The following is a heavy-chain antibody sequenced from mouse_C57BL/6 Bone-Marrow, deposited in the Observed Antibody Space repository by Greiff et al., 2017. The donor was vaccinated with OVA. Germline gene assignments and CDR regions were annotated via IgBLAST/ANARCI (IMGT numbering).Heavy chain of an antibody. Sequence: QVQLKQPGAELVKPGASVKMSCKASGYTFTSYWITWVKQRPGQGLEWIGDIYPGSGSTNYNEKFKSKATLTVDTSSSTAYMQLSSLTSEDSAVYYCARGNLLLRYYAMDYWGQGTSVTVSS. V-gene: IGHV1-55*01. D-gene: IGHD1-1*01. CDR2: IYPGSGST. CDR1: GYTFTSYW. CDR3: ARGNLLLRYYAMDY. J-gene: IGHJ4*01.